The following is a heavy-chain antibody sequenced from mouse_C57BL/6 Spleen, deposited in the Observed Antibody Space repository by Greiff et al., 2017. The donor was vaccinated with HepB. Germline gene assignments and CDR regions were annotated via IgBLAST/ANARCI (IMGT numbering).Heavy chain of an antibody. Sequence: QVQLQQSGAELARPGASVKLSCKASGYTFTSYGISWVKQRTGQGLEWIGEIYPRSGNTYYNEKFKGKATLTADKSSSTAYMELRSLTSEDSAVYFCARYTTVVAPYFDDWGQGTTLTVSS. CDR2: IYPRSGNT. V-gene: IGHV1-81*01. J-gene: IGHJ2*01. D-gene: IGHD1-1*01. CDR1: GYTFTSYG. CDR3: ARYTTVVAPYFDD.